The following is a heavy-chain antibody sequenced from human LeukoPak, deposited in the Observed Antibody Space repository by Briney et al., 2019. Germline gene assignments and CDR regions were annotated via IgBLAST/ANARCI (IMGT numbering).Heavy chain of an antibody. V-gene: IGHV4-4*02. CDR3: ARGYGPGY. CDR2: IDHRGNT. Sequence: PSGTLSLTCAVSGDSISSTNWWNWVRQPPGKGLEWIAEIDHRGNTNYNPSLKSRVTISVDRSKNQFSLKLTSVTAADTAVYYCARGYGPGYWDQGTLVTVSA. D-gene: IGHD4-17*01. J-gene: IGHJ4*02. CDR1: GDSISSTNW.